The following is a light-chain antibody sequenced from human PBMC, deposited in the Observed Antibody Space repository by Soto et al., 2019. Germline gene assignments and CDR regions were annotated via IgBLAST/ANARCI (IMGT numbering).Light chain of an antibody. CDR1: QSVSNRR. J-gene: IGKJ5*01. CDR3: QQYGSSLI. V-gene: IGKV3-20*01. CDR2: GAS. Sequence: EIVLTQSPGTLSLSPGEIATLSCRASQSVSNRRLAWYQQKPGQAPRFLIFGASTRPIGIPDRFSGSGSGTDFTLTITRLEPEDFAMYYCQQYGSSLIFGQGTRLEIK.